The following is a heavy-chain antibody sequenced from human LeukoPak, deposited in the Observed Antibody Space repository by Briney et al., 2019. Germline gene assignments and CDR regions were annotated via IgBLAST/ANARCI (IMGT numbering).Heavy chain of an antibody. CDR3: ARDSARTMVRGNHDH. J-gene: IGHJ5*02. V-gene: IGHV1-2*02. CDR1: GYTFSDYY. Sequence: ASVKVSCKASGYTFSDYYIHWVRQAPGQGLEWMGWINPNGGGTNYAQTFQGRVTMTRDTSISTAYMELSRLRSDDTAVYYCARDSARTMVRGNHDHWGQGTLVTVSS. D-gene: IGHD3-10*01. CDR2: INPNGGGT.